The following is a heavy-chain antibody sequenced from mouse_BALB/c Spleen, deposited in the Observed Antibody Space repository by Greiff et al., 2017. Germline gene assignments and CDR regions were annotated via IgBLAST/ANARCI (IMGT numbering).Heavy chain of an antibody. V-gene: IGHV5-6-5*01. CDR3: ARGAPITTVVATRFAY. Sequence: EVQLVESGGGLVKPGGSLKLSCAASGFTFSSYAMSWVRQTPEKRLEWVASISSGGSTYYPDSVKGRFTISRDNARNILYLQMSSLRSEDTAMYYCARGAPITTVVATRFAYWGQGTLVTVSA. J-gene: IGHJ3*01. CDR1: GFTFSSYA. D-gene: IGHD1-1*01. CDR2: ISSGGST.